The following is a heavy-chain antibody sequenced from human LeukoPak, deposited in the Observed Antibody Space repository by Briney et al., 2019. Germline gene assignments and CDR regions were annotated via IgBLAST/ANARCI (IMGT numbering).Heavy chain of an antibody. D-gene: IGHD3-22*01. CDR2: IYPGDSDT. V-gene: IGHV5-51*01. CDR3: ATDYYDSGSHFDY. Sequence: GESLKISCKASGYSFTTYWIGWVRQMPGKGLEWMGIIYPGDSDTRYSPSFQGQVTISVDKSISTAYLQWSSLKASDTAMYYCATDYYDSGSHFDYWGQGTLVTVPS. CDR1: GYSFTTYW. J-gene: IGHJ4*02.